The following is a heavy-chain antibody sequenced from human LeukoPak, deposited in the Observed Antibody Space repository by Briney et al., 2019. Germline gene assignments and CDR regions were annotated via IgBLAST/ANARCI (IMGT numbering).Heavy chain of an antibody. CDR2: IYYSGST. J-gene: IGHJ4*02. Sequence: SETLSLTCTASGGSISSSSYYWGWIRQPPGKGLEWIGSIYYSGSTYYNPSLKSRVTISVDTSKNQFSLKLSSVTAADTAVYYCARRPATLSFDYWGQGTLVTVSS. CDR1: GGSISSSSYY. V-gene: IGHV4-39*01. CDR3: ARRPATLSFDY. D-gene: IGHD5-24*01.